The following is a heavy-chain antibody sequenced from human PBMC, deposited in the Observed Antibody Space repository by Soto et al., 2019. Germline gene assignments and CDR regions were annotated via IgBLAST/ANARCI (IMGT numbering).Heavy chain of an antibody. CDR3: ARAPWDSSGFVVEVDYFDY. J-gene: IGHJ4*02. D-gene: IGHD3-22*01. V-gene: IGHV1-69*05. Sequence: SLKVSCKASGGTFSSYAISWVRQAPGQGLEWMGGIIPIFGTANYAQKFQGRVTMTTDTSTSTAYMELRSLRSDDTAVYYCARAPWDSSGFVVEVDYFDYWGQGTLVTVSS. CDR1: GGTFSSYA. CDR2: IIPIFGTA.